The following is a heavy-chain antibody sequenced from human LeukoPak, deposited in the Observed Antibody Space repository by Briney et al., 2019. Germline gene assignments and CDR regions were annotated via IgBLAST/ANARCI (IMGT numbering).Heavy chain of an antibody. CDR2: ISTSSSYI. Sequence: GGSLRLSCAASGFTFSSYNMNWVRQAPGKGLEWVSSISTSSSYIYYADSVKGRFTISRDNARNSLYLQMNSLRAEDTAVYYCARDRERVAAAGTLFTDWGQGILVTVSS. J-gene: IGHJ4*02. CDR3: ARDRERVAAAGTLFTD. V-gene: IGHV3-21*01. CDR1: GFTFSSYN. D-gene: IGHD6-13*01.